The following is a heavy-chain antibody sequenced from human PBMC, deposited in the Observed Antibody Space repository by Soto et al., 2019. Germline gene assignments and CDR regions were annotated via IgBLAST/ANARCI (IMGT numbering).Heavy chain of an antibody. CDR3: AGGGGVGVAGSAAFDM. J-gene: IGHJ3*02. Sequence: QLHLVQSGAVVKKPGASVTVSCSASGYPVTAYYMHWVRQAPGRGLEWMGGINPATGAAKYTQTFQGRVTMPRTPSTSTFFRDLSGLTSEDTAVFYSAGGGGVGVAGSAAFDMWGQGTLVTVSS. CDR2: INPATGAA. V-gene: IGHV1-2*02. CDR1: GYPVTAYY. D-gene: IGHD3-3*01.